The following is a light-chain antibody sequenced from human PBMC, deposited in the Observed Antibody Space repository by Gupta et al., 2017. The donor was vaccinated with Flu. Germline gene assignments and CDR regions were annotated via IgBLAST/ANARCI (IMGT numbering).Light chain of an antibody. CDR2: GAS. J-gene: IGKJ5*01. V-gene: IGKV3-20*01. CDR3: QHERSSPLA. Sequence: VTRGWYPGEIGTRSCRDSQRVRCRCLAWYQQKPGQAPRLLIYGASSRANGIPDRFSGSGSGTEFTLTISRREPEDFAVYYCQHERSSPLAFGQGTQMDIK. CDR1: QRVRCRC.